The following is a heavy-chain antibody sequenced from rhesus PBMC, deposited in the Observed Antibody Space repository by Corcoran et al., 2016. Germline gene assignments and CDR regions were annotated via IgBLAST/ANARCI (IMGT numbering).Heavy chain of an antibody. D-gene: IGHD4-29*01. V-gene: IGHV4-165*02. J-gene: IGHJ3*01. Sequence: QVQLQESGPGLVKPSETLSLTCAVSGGSFSGFYWAWIRPPPGRGLEWVGYISGSSGHTDYNPSLKSRVTISTDTSMNQFSLKLSSVTAADTAVYYCARNSGGSSYDAFDFWGQGLRVTVSS. CDR1: GGSFSGFY. CDR3: ARNSGGSSYDAFDF. CDR2: ISGSSGHT.